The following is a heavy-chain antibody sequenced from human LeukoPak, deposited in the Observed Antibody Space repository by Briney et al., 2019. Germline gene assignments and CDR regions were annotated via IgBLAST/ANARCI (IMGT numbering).Heavy chain of an antibody. J-gene: IGHJ4*02. CDR2: INPNSGGT. CDR1: GYTFTDYY. V-gene: IGHV1-2*02. Sequence: ASVKVSSKASGYTFTDYYMHWVRQAPGQGLEWMGWINPNSGGTNYAQKVQGRVTMTTDTSTSTAYMELRSLRSDDTAVYYCARNCSGGSCSDYWGQGTLVTVSS. D-gene: IGHD2-15*01. CDR3: ARNCSGGSCSDY.